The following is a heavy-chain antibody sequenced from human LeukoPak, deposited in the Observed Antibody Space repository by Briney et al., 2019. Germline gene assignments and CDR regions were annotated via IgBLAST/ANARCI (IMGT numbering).Heavy chain of an antibody. V-gene: IGHV4-59*01. CDR3: ARHFYGNWFDP. D-gene: IGHD2/OR15-2a*01. Sequence: SETLSLTCTVSGGSISSYYWSWIRQPPGKGLEWIGYIYYSGSTNYNPSLKSRVTISVDTFKNQFSLKLSSVTAADTAVYYCARHFYGNWFDPWGQGTLVTVSS. CDR1: GGSISSYY. J-gene: IGHJ5*02. CDR2: IYYSGST.